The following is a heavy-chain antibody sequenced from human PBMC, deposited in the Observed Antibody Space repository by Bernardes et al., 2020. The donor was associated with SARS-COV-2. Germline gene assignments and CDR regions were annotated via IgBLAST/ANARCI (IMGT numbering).Heavy chain of an antibody. Sequence: GGSLRLSCAASGFTFSSYAMSWVRQAPGKGLDWFSAISGSGGSTYYSDSVKGRFTISRDNSKNTLYLQMNSLRAKDTSVYYCAKGRPAGTIVGVVIIEDAVDIRGQGTM. V-gene: IGHV3-23*01. J-gene: IGHJ3*02. D-gene: IGHD3-3*01. CDR3: AKGRPAGTIVGVVIIEDAVDI. CDR1: GFTFSSYA. CDR2: ISGSGGST.